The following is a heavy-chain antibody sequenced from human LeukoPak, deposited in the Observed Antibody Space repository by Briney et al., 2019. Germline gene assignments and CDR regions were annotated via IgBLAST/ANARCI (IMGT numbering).Heavy chain of an antibody. J-gene: IGHJ5*02. V-gene: IGHV1-46*01. D-gene: IGHD3-22*01. CDR2: INPSGGST. CDR1: GYTFTSYY. CDR3: ARDPYYYDSSGYYSPRANWFDP. Sequence: GASVKVSCKASGYTFTSYYMHWVRQAPGQGLEWMGIINPSGGSTSYAQKFQGRVTMTRDTSTSTVYMELSSLRSEDTAVYYCARDPYYYDSSGYYSPRANWFDPWGQGTLVTVSS.